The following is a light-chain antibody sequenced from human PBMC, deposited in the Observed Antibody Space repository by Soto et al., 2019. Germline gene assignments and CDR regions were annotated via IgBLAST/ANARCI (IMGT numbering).Light chain of an antibody. Sequence: EIVLTQSPCTLSLSPGERATLSCRASQSVSSSYLAWYQQKPGQAPRLLIYGASSRATGIPARFSGSGSGTDFTLTIGRLEPEDFAVYYCQQYLITPWTFGQGTKVDI. CDR2: GAS. V-gene: IGKV3-20*01. J-gene: IGKJ1*01. CDR3: QQYLITPWT. CDR1: QSVSSSY.